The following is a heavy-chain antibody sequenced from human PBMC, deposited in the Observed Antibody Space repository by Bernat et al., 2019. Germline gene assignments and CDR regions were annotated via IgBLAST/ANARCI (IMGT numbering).Heavy chain of an antibody. J-gene: IGHJ4*02. D-gene: IGHD5-18*01. CDR1: GFTFSSYV. CDR3: SKARDLVHTPYYFDY. Sequence: VQLLESGGGVVQPGGSLRLSCGASGFTFSSYVIHWVRQAPDKGLEWVSFIRSNGSNTYYADSVKGRFTISRDNSKKTMYLQMNSLRAEDTAVYYCSKARDLVHTPYYFDYWGRGTLVTVSS. V-gene: IGHV3-30*02. CDR2: IRSNGSNT.